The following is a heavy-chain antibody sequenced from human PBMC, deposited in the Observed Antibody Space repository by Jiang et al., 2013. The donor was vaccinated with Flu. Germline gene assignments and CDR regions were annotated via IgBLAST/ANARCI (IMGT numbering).Heavy chain of an antibody. V-gene: IGHV4-59*01. D-gene: IGHD3-10*01. CDR2: IYYSGST. J-gene: IGHJ4*02. Sequence: PPRKGLEWIGYIYYSGSTNYNPPSKSRVTISVDTSKNQFSLKLSSVTAADTAVYYCARAWVVRGFDYWGQGTLVTVSS. CDR3: ARAWVVRGFDY.